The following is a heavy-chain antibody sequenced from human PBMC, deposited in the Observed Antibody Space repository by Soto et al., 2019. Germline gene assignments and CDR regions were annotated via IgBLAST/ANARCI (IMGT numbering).Heavy chain of an antibody. J-gene: IGHJ4*02. Sequence: QVQLVESGGGVVQPGRSLRLSCAASGFTFSSYGMHWVRQAPGKGLEWVAAIWYDGSNKSYADSVKGRFTIFRDNSKKTVYLQMNSLRDEDTAVYYCARNIGTPPRHFDYWGQGTLVTVSS. V-gene: IGHV3-33*01. CDR2: IWYDGSNK. CDR1: GFTFSSYG. CDR3: ARNIGTPPRHFDY. D-gene: IGHD6-13*01.